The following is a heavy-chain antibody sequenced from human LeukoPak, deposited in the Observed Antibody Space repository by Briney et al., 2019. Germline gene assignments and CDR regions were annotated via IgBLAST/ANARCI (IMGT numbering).Heavy chain of an antibody. V-gene: IGHV3-7*01. CDR3: ARVPKVVAATRYPFDY. CDR2: IKQDGSEK. Sequence: GGSLRLSCAASGFTFSSYWMSWVRQAPGKGLEWVANIKQDGSEKYYVDSVKGRFTISRDNAKNSLYLQMNSLRAEDTAVYYCARVPKVVAATRYPFDYWGQGTLVTVSS. D-gene: IGHD2-15*01. J-gene: IGHJ4*02. CDR1: GFTFSSYW.